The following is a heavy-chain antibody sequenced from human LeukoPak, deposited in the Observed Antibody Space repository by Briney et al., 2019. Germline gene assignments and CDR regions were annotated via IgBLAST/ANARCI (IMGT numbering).Heavy chain of an antibody. CDR2: ISSSSNSI. CDR1: GFTFSVYG. CDR3: ARDYDSSGLDAFDI. Sequence: GGSLRLSCASSGFTFSVYGMNWVRQAPGKGLEWVSYISSSSNSIYYADSVKGRFTISRENAKNSLYLQMNSLRAEDTAVYYCARDYDSSGLDAFDIWGQGTMVTVSS. J-gene: IGHJ3*02. V-gene: IGHV3-48*04. D-gene: IGHD3-22*01.